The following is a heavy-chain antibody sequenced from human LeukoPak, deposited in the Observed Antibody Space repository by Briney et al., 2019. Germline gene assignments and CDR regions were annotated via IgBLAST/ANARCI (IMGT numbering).Heavy chain of an antibody. D-gene: IGHD1-26*01. CDR3: ARHRRQVGYDAFDI. J-gene: IGHJ3*02. Sequence: GESLKISCQGSGYTFSTYRIAWVRQLPGKGLEWMGIIYPGDSDARYSPSFQGQVTISADKSISTAYLQWSSLKASDTAMYYCARHRRQVGYDAFDIWGQGTMVTVSS. V-gene: IGHV5-51*01. CDR1: GYTFSTYR. CDR2: IYPGDSDA.